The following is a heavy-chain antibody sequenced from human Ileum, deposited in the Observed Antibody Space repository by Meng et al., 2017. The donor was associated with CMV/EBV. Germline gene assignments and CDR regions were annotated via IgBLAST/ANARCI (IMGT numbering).Heavy chain of an antibody. J-gene: IGHJ4*02. CDR2: LWYDGSRK. Sequence: SGFPLNSDGLHWVRQFPGKGLEWVAVLWYDGSRKYIADSVQGRFSISRDDSKNTVYLQMNSLRAEDTAVYYCARDNDGSSHYSQFDYWGQGTLVTVSS. D-gene: IGHD3-22*01. CDR1: GFPLNSDG. CDR3: ARDNDGSSHYSQFDY. V-gene: IGHV3-33*01.